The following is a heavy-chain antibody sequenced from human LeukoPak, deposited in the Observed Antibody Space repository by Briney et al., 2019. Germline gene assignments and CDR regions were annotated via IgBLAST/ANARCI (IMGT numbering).Heavy chain of an antibody. D-gene: IGHD6-6*01. CDR3: ARAYSSSFPFDF. J-gene: IGHJ4*02. Sequence: PSETLSLTCTVSGVSIRNYYWSWIRQSPGKGLEWIGCIYYSGSTNYNPSLTSRVTISVDMSKSQFSLKLTSVTAADTAMYYCARAYSSSFPFDFWGQGALVTVSS. V-gene: IGHV4-59*01. CDR1: GVSIRNYY. CDR2: IYYSGST.